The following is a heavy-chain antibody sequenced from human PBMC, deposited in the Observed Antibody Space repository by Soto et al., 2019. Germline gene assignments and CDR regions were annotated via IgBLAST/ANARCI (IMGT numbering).Heavy chain of an antibody. CDR3: AKDIYYYGSGSYYNGPDY. V-gene: IGHV3-30*18. CDR2: ISYDGSNK. D-gene: IGHD3-10*01. CDR1: GFTFSSYG. Sequence: PGGSLRLSCAASGFTFSSYGVHWVRQAPGKGLEWVAVISYDGSNKYYADSVKGRFTISRDNSKNTLYLQMNSLRAEDTAVYYCAKDIYYYGSGSYYNGPDYWGQGTLVTVSS. J-gene: IGHJ4*02.